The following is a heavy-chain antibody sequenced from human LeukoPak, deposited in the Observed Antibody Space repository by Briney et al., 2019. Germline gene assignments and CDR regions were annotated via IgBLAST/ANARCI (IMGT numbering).Heavy chain of an antibody. J-gene: IGHJ4*02. Sequence: SETLSLTCTVSGVSISSYYWSWIRQPPGKGLEWIGYIYYSGSTNYNPSLKSRVTISVDTSKNQFSLKLSSVTAADTAVYYCARGQGIVGATIVGYFDYWGQGTLVTVSS. CDR1: GVSISSYY. V-gene: IGHV4-59*01. CDR3: ARGQGIVGATIVGYFDY. D-gene: IGHD1-26*01. CDR2: IYYSGST.